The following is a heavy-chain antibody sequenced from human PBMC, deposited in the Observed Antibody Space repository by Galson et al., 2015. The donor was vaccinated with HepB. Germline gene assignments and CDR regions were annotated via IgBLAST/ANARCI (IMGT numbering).Heavy chain of an antibody. V-gene: IGHV1-18*01. CDR1: GYTFSTYS. D-gene: IGHD2-15*01. Sequence: SVKVSCKASGYTFSTYSITWVRHAPGQGREWMGWISPYNRDTKYARKFQGRVTMTTDTFTSTAYMELRSLRSDDTAVYYCARGALVVVGGGTKNNWFDPWGQGTLVTVSS. CDR3: ARGALVVVGGGTKNNWFDP. CDR2: ISPYNRDT. J-gene: IGHJ5*02.